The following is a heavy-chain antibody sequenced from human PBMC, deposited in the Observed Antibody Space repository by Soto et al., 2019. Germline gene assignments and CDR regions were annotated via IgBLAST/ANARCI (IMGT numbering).Heavy chain of an antibody. D-gene: IGHD1-26*01. J-gene: IGHJ6*02. CDR1: GGSISSYY. CDR2: IYYSGST. V-gene: IGHV4-59*01. Sequence: SETLSLTCTVSGGSISSYYWSWIRQPPGKGLEWIGYIYYSGSTNYNPSLKSRVTISVDTSKNQFSLKLSSVTAADTALYYCARDAYSGSYYYYGMDVWGQGTTVTVSS. CDR3: ARDAYSGSYYYYGMDV.